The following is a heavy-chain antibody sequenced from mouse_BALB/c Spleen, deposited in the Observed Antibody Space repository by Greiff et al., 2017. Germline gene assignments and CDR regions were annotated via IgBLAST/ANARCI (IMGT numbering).Heavy chain of an antibody. CDR1: GDSITSGY. Sequence: EVQRVESGPSLVKPSQTLSLTCSVTGDSITSGYWNWIRKFPGNKLEYMGYISYSGSTYYNPSLKSRISITRDTSKNQYYLQLNSVTTEDTATYYCARYIDYLYAMDDWGQGTSVTVSS. D-gene: IGHD2-4*01. CDR2: ISYSGST. V-gene: IGHV3-8*02. J-gene: IGHJ4*01. CDR3: ARYIDYLYAMDD.